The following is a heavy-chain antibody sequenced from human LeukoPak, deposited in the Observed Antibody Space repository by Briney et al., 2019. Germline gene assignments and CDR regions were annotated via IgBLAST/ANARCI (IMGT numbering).Heavy chain of an antibody. D-gene: IGHD2-15*01. J-gene: IGHJ3*02. Sequence: AGGSLRLSCAASGFTLSGFWMHWVRQAPGKGLVWVSRINSDGSSTSHADSVKGRFTVSRDNAKNTLYLQMNSLRAEDTAVYYCARDGCSGGSCYPDDAFDIWGQGTMVTVSS. CDR3: ARDGCSGGSCYPDDAFDI. CDR2: INSDGSST. CDR1: GFTLSGFW. V-gene: IGHV3-74*01.